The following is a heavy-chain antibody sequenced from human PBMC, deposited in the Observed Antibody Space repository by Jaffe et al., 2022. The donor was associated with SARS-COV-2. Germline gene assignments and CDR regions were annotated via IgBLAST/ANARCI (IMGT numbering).Heavy chain of an antibody. J-gene: IGHJ4*02. CDR2: IRSKANSYAT. Sequence: EVQLVESGGGLVQPGGSLKLSCAASGFTFSGSAMHWVRQASGKGLEWVGRIRSKANSYATAYAASVKGRFTISRDDSKNTAYLQMNSLKTEDTAVYYCTRSPYGSFGEPCWGQGTLVTVSS. CDR1: GFTFSGSA. D-gene: IGHD3-10*01. V-gene: IGHV3-73*01. CDR3: TRSPYGSFGEPC.